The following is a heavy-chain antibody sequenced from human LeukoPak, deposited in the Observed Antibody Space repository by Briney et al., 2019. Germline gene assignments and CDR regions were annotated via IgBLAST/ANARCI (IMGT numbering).Heavy chain of an antibody. Sequence: GGSLRLSCAASGFTFSSYAMSWVRQAPGKGLEWVSAISGSGGSTYYADSVKGRFTISRDNAKNSLYLQMNSLRAEDTAAYYCARDKAAAMPIPYYYGMDVWGQGTTVTVSS. J-gene: IGHJ6*02. V-gene: IGHV3-23*01. D-gene: IGHD2-2*01. CDR2: ISGSGGST. CDR1: GFTFSSYA. CDR3: ARDKAAAMPIPYYYGMDV.